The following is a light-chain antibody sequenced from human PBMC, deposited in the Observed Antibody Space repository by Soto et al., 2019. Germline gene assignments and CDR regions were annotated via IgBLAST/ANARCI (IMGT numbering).Light chain of an antibody. Sequence: EILMTQSPATLSVSPGETVTLPCRASQSVSTNFAWYQHKPGRTPTLLIFGASTRAYDVPARFSGSGSGTDFTLTIGSLRSEDFAVYDCQQYDTAVSFGGGTTVELK. J-gene: IGKJ4*01. CDR2: GAS. V-gene: IGKV3-15*01. CDR1: QSVSTN. CDR3: QQYDTAVS.